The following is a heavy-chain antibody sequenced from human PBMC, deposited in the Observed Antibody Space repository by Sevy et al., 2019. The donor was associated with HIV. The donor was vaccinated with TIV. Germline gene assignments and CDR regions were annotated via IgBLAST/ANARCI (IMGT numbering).Heavy chain of an antibody. J-gene: IGHJ6*03. V-gene: IGHV1-18*01. CDR2: ISDYNGHT. D-gene: IGHD3-10*02. CDR3: ARLFSGYMDV. CDR1: GYTLSNYA. Sequence: ASVKVSCKAFGYTLSNYAFSWVRQAPGQGLEWMGWISDYNGHTNYAQNFQDRVTMTTDISTGTAYMELRSLRADDTAVYYCARLFSGYMDVWGKGTTVTVSS.